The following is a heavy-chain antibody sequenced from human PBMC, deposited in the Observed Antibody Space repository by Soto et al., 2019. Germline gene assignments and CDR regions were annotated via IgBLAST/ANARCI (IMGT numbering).Heavy chain of an antibody. Sequence: QVQLVQSGAEVKKPGSSVKVSCKASGGTFSSYAISWVRQAPGQGLEWMGGIIPMFGTADYAQKFQGRVTIPADESTSTAYMELSSLRSEDTAVYYCASQGYCISTSCPTYYYGMDVWGQGTTVTVSS. J-gene: IGHJ6*02. CDR3: ASQGYCISTSCPTYYYGMDV. CDR2: IIPMFGTA. V-gene: IGHV1-69*12. CDR1: GGTFSSYA. D-gene: IGHD2-2*01.